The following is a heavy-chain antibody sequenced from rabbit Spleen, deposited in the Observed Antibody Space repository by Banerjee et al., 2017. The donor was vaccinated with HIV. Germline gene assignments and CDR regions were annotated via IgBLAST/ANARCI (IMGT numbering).Heavy chain of an antibody. V-gene: IGHV1S40*01. CDR1: GFSFSSSDY. J-gene: IGHJ6*01. CDR2: VGGSTSGFT. D-gene: IGHD7-1*01. CDR3: ARDTGTSFSSYGMDL. Sequence: QSLEESGGDLVKPGASLTLTCTASGFSFSSSDYMCWVRQAPGKGLEWISCVGGSTSGFTYSATWAKGRFTCSKTSSTTVTLQATSLTVADTATYFCARDTGTSFSSYGMDLRGPGTLVTVS.